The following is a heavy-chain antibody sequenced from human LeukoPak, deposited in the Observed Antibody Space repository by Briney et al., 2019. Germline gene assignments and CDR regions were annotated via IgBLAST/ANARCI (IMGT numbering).Heavy chain of an antibody. CDR2: IRYDGSNK. J-gene: IGHJ4*02. D-gene: IGHD2-2*01. V-gene: IGHV3-30*02. CDR1: GFTFSSYG. CDR3: AKDDCSSTSCYPRGFDY. Sequence: PGGSLRLSCAASGFTFSSYGMHWVRQAPGKGLEWVVFIRYDGSNKYYADSVKGRFTISRDNSKNTLYLQMNSLRAEDMAVYYRAKDDCSSTSCYPRGFDYWGQRTLVTVSS.